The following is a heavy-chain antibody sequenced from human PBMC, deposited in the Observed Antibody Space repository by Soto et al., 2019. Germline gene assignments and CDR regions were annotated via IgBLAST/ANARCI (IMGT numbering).Heavy chain of an antibody. D-gene: IGHD4-4*01. CDR1: GGSISSGDYY. V-gene: IGHV4-30-4*01. CDR3: ARSDTVTTVNWFDP. J-gene: IGHJ5*02. CDR2: IYYSGST. Sequence: SETLSLTCTVSGGSISSGDYYWSWIRQPPGKGLEWIGYIYYSGSTYYNPSLKSRVTISVDTSKNQFSLKLSSVTAADTAVYYCARSDTVTTVNWFDPWGQGTLVTVSS.